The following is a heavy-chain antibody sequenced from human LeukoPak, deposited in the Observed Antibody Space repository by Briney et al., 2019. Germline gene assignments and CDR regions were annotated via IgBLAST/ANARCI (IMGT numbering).Heavy chain of an antibody. CDR1: GGSFSGYY. J-gene: IGHJ5*02. CDR3: ARGPTLRYFDWLLYPPWFDP. CDR2: INHSGCT. V-gene: IGHV4-34*01. D-gene: IGHD3-9*01. Sequence: SETLSLTCGVYGGSFSGYYWSWIRQPPGKGLEWIGEINHSGCTNYNPSLKSRVTISVDTSNNQFSLKLSSVTAADTAVYYCARGPTLRYFDWLLYPPWFDPWGQGTLVTVSS.